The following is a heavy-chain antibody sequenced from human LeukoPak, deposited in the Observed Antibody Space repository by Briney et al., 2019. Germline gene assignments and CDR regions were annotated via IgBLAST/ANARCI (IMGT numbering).Heavy chain of an antibody. V-gene: IGHV4-61*02. Sequence: SETLCLTCTVSGGSISSGSYYWSWIRQPAGKGLEWIGRIYTSGSTNYNPSLKSRVTISVDTSKNQFSLKLSSVTAADTAVYYCARDPWSRWGPQDGPYYYYYMDVWGKGTTVTVSS. J-gene: IGHJ6*03. CDR3: ARDPWSRWGPQDGPYYYYYMDV. CDR1: GGSISSGSYY. D-gene: IGHD2-21*02. CDR2: IYTSGST.